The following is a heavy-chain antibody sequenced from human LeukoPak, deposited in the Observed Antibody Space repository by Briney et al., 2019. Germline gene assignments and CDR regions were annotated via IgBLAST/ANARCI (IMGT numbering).Heavy chain of an antibody. CDR1: GFTFSSYS. CDR2: ISSSSSYI. V-gene: IGHV3-21*01. J-gene: IGHJ4*02. Sequence: GGSLRLSCAASGFTFSSYSMNWVRQAPGKGLEWVSSISSSSSYIYYADSVKGRFTISRDNAKNSLYLQMNSLRAEDTAVYYCARDRRLYYYDSSGGVSYWGQGTLVTVSS. D-gene: IGHD3-22*01. CDR3: ARDRRLYYYDSSGGVSY.